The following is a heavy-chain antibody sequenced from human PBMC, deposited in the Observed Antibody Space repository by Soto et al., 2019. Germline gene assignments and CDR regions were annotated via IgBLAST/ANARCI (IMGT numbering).Heavy chain of an antibody. J-gene: IGHJ4*01. D-gene: IGHD2-8*01. CDR1: GFTFGTYA. CDR3: ARAFCTNGVCYYFFDS. V-gene: IGHV3-33*01. Sequence: GGSLRFSCAASGFTFGTYAMHWVRQAPGKGLEWVAVIYYDGSNRYYGDAVKGRFTISRDNSKSTLYLQMSSLRAEDTAVYYCARAFCTNGVCYYFFDSWGHGTLVTVSS. CDR2: IYYDGSNR.